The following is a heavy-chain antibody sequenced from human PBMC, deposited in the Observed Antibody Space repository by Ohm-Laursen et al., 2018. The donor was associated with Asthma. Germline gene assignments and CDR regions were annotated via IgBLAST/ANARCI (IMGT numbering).Heavy chain of an antibody. CDR3: ARASSDYYDSSGYYQTDLDY. V-gene: IGHV1-69*01. CDR1: GGTFSSYA. Sequence: SSVKVSCKASGGTFSSYAISWVRQAPGQGLEWMGGIIPIFGTANYAQKFQGRVTITADESTSTAYMELSSLRSEDTAVYYCARASSDYYDSSGYYQTDLDYWGQGTLVTVSS. CDR2: IIPIFGTA. D-gene: IGHD3-22*01. J-gene: IGHJ4*02.